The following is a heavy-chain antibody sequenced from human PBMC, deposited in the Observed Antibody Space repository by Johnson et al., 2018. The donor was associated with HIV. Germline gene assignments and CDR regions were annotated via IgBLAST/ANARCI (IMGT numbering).Heavy chain of an antibody. Sequence: QMLLVESGGGVVQPGRSLRLSCAASEFTFSSYAMHWVRQAPGKGLEWVAVISYDGSNKYYADSVKGRFTISRDNSKNTLYLQMNSLRAEDTAVYYCAREFLYGDYQDAFDIWGHGTMVTVSS. V-gene: IGHV3-30-3*01. CDR3: AREFLYGDYQDAFDI. J-gene: IGHJ3*02. CDR1: EFTFSSYA. D-gene: IGHD4-17*01. CDR2: ISYDGSNK.